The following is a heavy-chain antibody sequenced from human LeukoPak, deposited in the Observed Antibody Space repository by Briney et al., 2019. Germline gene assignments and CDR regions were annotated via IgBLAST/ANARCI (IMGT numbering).Heavy chain of an antibody. D-gene: IGHD3-10*01. J-gene: IGHJ5*02. CDR2: IRYDGSNK. CDR3: AKMVRGPLNRSDP. V-gene: IGHV3-30*02. CDR1: GFTFSSYG. Sequence: GGSLRLSCAASGFTFSSYGMHWVRQAPGKGLEWVAFIRYDGSNKYYADSVKGRFTISRDNSKNTLYLQMNSLRAEDTAMYYCAKMVRGPLNRSDPWGQGTLVTVSS.